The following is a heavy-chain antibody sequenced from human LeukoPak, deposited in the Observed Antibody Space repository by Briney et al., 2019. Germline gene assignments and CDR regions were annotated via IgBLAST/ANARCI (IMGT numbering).Heavy chain of an antibody. CDR1: GFTFSSYW. CDR2: INHNGNVN. Sequence: GGSLRLSCAASGFTFSSYWMNWARQAPGKGLEWVASINHNGNVNYYVDSVKGRFTISRDNAMNTLYLQMNSLRGEDTAVYYCVRGDLRLPRSTPDCWGQGTLVTVSS. J-gene: IGHJ4*02. V-gene: IGHV3-7*01. D-gene: IGHD5/OR15-5a*01. CDR3: VRGDLRLPRSTPDC.